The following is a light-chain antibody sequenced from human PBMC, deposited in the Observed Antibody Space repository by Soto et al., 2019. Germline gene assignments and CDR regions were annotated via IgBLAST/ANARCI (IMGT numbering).Light chain of an antibody. Sequence: EIVLTQSPGTLSLSPGERATLSCRASQSVSSNFLAWYQQKPGQAPRLLFSGASTRATGIPARFSGGGSGTEFTLTISSLQSEDFAVYYCQQYNSWPPITFGQGTRLEIK. CDR3: QQYNSWPPIT. V-gene: IGKV3-15*01. CDR1: QSVSSN. J-gene: IGKJ5*01. CDR2: GAS.